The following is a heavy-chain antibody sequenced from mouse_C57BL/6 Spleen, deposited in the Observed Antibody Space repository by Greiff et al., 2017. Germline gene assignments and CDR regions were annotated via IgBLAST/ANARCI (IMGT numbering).Heavy chain of an antibody. CDR1: GYAFSSYW. D-gene: IGHD1-1*01. V-gene: IGHV1-80*01. CDR3: ARLYYYGSSLDY. CDR2: IFPGDGDT. Sequence: QVQLQQSGAELVKPGASVKISCKASGYAFSSYWMNWVKQRPGKGLEWIGQIFPGDGDTNYNGKFKGKATLTADKSSSTAYMQLSSLTSEDSAVYFCARLYYYGSSLDYGGQGTTLTVSS. J-gene: IGHJ2*01.